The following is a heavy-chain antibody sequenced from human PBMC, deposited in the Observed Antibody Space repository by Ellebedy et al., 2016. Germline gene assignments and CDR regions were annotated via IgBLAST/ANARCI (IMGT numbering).Heavy chain of an antibody. CDR2: IYQSGNT. J-gene: IGHJ4*02. CDR3: VSGVAYKAACDS. D-gene: IGHD2-21*01. Sequence: GSLRLSCTASGGSVSLGNTFWGWIRQHPGKGREWIGSIYQSGNTYYTPSLRGRSTISEDTPKKEYSLRLPFVNAADTAMHYCVSGVAYKAACDSWGQGTLVNVSS. V-gene: IGHV4-39*01. CDR1: GGSVSLGNTF.